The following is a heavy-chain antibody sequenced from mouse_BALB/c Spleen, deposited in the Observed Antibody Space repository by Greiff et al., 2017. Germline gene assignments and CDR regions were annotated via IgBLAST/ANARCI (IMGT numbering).Heavy chain of an antibody. CDR3: TRGGIYYGYAWYFDV. D-gene: IGHD2-2*01. CDR2: INPSNGGT. J-gene: IGHJ1*01. V-gene: IGHV1S81*02. CDR1: GYTFTSYY. Sequence: QVQLQQPGAELVKPGASVKLSCKASGYTFTSYYMYWVKQRPGQGLEWIGGINPSNGGTNFNEKFKSKATLTVDKSSSTAYMQLSSLTSEDSAVYYCTRGGIYYGYAWYFDVWGAGTTVTVSS.